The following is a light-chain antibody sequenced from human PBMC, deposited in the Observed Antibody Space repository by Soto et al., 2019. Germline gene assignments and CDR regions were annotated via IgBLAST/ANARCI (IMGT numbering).Light chain of an antibody. Sequence: EIVMTQSPATLSVSPGERATLSCRASESVSNNLAWYQQKFGQAPRLLIYHASTGATGIPARFSGSGSGTELTLTISSLQSEDFALYYCQQYNEWPLTFGGGTKVEIK. CDR2: HAS. CDR3: QQYNEWPLT. CDR1: ESVSNN. J-gene: IGKJ4*01. V-gene: IGKV3-15*01.